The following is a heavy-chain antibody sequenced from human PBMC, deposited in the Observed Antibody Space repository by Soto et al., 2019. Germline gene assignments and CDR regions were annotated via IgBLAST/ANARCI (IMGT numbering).Heavy chain of an antibody. CDR3: ARGHFYIWGSYPN. CDR1: GYTFTSYD. V-gene: IGHV1-8*01. J-gene: IGHJ4*02. Sequence: ASVKVSCKASGYTFTSYDINWVRQATGQGLEWMGWMNPNSGNKGYAQKLKGRVTMTRKTSISTANMKLSSLRSENTAVNYCARGHFYIWGSYPNWGQGTLVTVSS. D-gene: IGHD3-16*01. CDR2: MNPNSGNK.